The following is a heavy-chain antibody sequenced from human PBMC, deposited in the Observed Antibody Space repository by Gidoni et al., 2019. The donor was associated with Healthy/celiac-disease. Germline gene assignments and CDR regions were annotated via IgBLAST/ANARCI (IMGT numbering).Heavy chain of an antibody. D-gene: IGHD3-3*01. Sequence: QVQLVQSGADVKKPGASVKVPCKASGYTLTELSMPWVRQAPGKGLEWRGGFVPEDGETIYAQKFQGRVTMTEDTSTDTAYMELSSLRSEDTAVYYCATPRRGFWSGYPYDYWGQGTLVTVSS. V-gene: IGHV1-24*01. CDR2: FVPEDGET. CDR3: ATPRRGFWSGYPYDY. CDR1: GYTLTELS. J-gene: IGHJ4*02.